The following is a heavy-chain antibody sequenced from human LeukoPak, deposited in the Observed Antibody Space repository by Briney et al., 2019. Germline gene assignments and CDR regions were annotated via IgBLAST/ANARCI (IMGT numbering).Heavy chain of an antibody. Sequence: GGSLRLSCAASGFTSSSYAMSWVRQAPGKGLEWVSAISGSGGSTYYADSVKGRFTISRDNSINTLYLQMSSLRAEDAAVYYCAKSGGLSGSGRLGMDVWGQGTTVIVSS. J-gene: IGHJ6*02. CDR1: GFTSSSYA. CDR2: ISGSGGST. CDR3: AKSGGLSGSGRLGMDV. D-gene: IGHD3-10*01. V-gene: IGHV3-23*01.